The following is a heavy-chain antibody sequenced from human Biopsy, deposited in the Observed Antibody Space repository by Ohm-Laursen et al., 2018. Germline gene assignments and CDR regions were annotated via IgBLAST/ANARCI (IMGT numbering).Heavy chain of an antibody. J-gene: IGHJ6*02. Sequence: SVKVSCKVSGGTFSNSAISWVRQAPGQGLEWMGGIITFFRTVNYAQNFQGRLTITTDEFTDTAYMELRSLRSEDTAVYYCAPQTPRDPDILTGAYHYDMVVWGQGTTVTVSS. D-gene: IGHD3-9*01. CDR3: APQTPRDPDILTGAYHYDMVV. V-gene: IGHV1-69*05. CDR1: GGTFSNSA. CDR2: IITFFRTV.